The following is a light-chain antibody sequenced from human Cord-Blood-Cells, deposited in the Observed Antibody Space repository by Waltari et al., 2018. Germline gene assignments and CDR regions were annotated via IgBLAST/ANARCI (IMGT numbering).Light chain of an antibody. Sequence: EIVMTQTPDTLYVSPGERATLSGRASQSVSSNLAWYQQKPGQAPRLLIYGASTRATGIPARFSGSGSGTEFTLTISSLQSEDFAVYYCQQYNNWPPVYTFGQGTKLEIK. CDR1: QSVSSN. J-gene: IGKJ2*01. CDR3: QQYNNWPPVYT. V-gene: IGKV3-15*01. CDR2: GAS.